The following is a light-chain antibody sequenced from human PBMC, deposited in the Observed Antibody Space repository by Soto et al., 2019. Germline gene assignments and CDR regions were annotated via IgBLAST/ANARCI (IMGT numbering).Light chain of an antibody. CDR1: QSISDN. Sequence: EIVMTQSPATLSVSPGERATLSCRASQSISDNLAWYQQKPGQAPRLRIYGASTRATAVPARFSGSGSGTEFTLTISSLPSEDFAVYSCQQYNNWPLTFGPGTKVDVK. CDR3: QQYNNWPLT. CDR2: GAS. J-gene: IGKJ3*01. V-gene: IGKV3-15*01.